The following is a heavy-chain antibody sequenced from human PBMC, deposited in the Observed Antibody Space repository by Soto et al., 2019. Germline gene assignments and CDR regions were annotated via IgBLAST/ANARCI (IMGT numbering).Heavy chain of an antibody. V-gene: IGHV3-33*01. CDR3: ARDREATVTTLAL. CDR1: GFTFSSYG. CDR2: IWYDGSNK. Sequence: QVQLVESGGGVVQPGRSLRLSCAASGFTFSSYGMHWVRQAPGKGLEWVAVIWYDGSNKYYADSVKGRFTISRDNSKNTLYLQVNSLRAEDTAVYYCARDREATVTTLALWGQGTLVTVSS. J-gene: IGHJ4*02. D-gene: IGHD4-17*01.